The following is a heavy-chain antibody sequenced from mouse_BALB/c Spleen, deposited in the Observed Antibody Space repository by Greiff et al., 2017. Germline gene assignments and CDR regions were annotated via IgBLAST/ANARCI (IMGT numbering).Heavy chain of an antibody. Sequence: EVKLQESGPDLVKPSQSLSLTCTVTGYSITSGYSWHWIRQLPGNKLEWMGYIHYSGSTNYNPSLKSRISITRDTSKNQFFLQLNSVTTEDTATYYCARGDYLYALGYWGRGTSGTVSS. V-gene: IGHV3-1*02. D-gene: IGHD2-4*01. CDR2: IHYSGST. J-gene: IGHJ4*01. CDR1: GYSITSGYS. CDR3: ARGDYLYALGY.